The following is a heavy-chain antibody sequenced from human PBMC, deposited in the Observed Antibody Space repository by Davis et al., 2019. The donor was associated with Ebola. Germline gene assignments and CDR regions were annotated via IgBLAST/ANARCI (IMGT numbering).Heavy chain of an antibody. V-gene: IGHV3-53*05. D-gene: IGHD6-19*01. CDR3: ATTQWLREFDN. CDR2: IYDQST. J-gene: IGHJ4*02. CDR1: GFTLTDAW. Sequence: GESLKISCAASGFTLTDAWMNWVRQAPGKGLEWVSVIYDQSTAYADSVRGRFIISRDKSNNTLYLEMNSLRVDDTAVYYCATTQWLREFDNWGQGTLVTVSS.